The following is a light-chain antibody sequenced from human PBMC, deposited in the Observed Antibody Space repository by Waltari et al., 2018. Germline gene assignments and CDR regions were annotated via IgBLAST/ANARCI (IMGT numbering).Light chain of an antibody. V-gene: IGKV1-33*01. J-gene: IGKJ5*01. CDR3: QQSGT. CDR1: QDIRNY. Sequence: DIQMTQSPSSLSASVGDRVTISCQASQDIRNYLNWYKHKPGKAPQRLIYDASNLKTGVPSRFTGRGSGTNFTFTINSLQPEDIATYYCQQSGTFGQGTRLEIK. CDR2: DAS.